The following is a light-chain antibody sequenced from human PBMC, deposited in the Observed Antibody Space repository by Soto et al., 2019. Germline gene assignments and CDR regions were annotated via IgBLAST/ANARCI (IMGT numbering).Light chain of an antibody. CDR1: QSVSSY. Sequence: EIVLTQSPATLSLSPGERATLSCRASQSVSSYLAWYQQKPGQAPRLLIYDASNRATGITARFSGSGYGTDFTLTNSSLEPEDFAVYYCQKRSNSELTVGGGTNVEIK. CDR3: QKRSNSELT. CDR2: DAS. V-gene: IGKV3-11*01. J-gene: IGKJ4*01.